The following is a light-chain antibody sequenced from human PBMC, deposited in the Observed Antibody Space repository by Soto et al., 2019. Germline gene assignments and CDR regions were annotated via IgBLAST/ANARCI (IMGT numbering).Light chain of an antibody. V-gene: IGKV1-33*01. Sequence: DIQMTQSPSSLSASVGDRVTITCQASEDISNFLNWYQQKPGKAPKLLIYDASNLETGVPSRFSGGGSGTYFTFTISSLQPEDIATYFCQQYDDLPYTFGQGTRLE. CDR3: QQYDDLPYT. J-gene: IGKJ2*01. CDR2: DAS. CDR1: EDISNF.